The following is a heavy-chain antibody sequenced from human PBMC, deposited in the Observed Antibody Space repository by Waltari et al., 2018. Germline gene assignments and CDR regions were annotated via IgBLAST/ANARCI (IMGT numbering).Heavy chain of an antibody. D-gene: IGHD3-3*01. CDR3: ARGGYDFPKWAAFDI. CDR2: IYYSGST. J-gene: IGHJ3*02. CDR1: GGSISSSSYY. Sequence: QLQLQESGPGLVKPSETLSLTCTVSGGSISSSSYYWGWIRQPPGKGLEWIGSIYYSGSTYYNPSLKSRVTISVDTSKNQFSLKLSSVTAADTAVYYCARGGYDFPKWAAFDIWGQGTMVTVSS. V-gene: IGHV4-39*07.